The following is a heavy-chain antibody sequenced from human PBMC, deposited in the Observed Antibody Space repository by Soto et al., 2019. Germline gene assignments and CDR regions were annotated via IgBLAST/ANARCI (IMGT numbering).Heavy chain of an antibody. CDR3: ARAPHMVAMVYGGEENWFDT. D-gene: IGHD2-8*01. CDR1: GYSFASHG. J-gene: IGHJ5*02. Sequence: QVQLVQSGPEVKKPGASVKVSCKTSGYSFASHGVSWVRQAPGQGLEWMGWISGYTGNTDYAQKFQGRLIVTSDTSTSTAYMELRSLRSDDTAVYYCARAPHMVAMVYGGEENWFDTWGQGTLVTVSS. CDR2: ISGYTGNT. V-gene: IGHV1-18*01.